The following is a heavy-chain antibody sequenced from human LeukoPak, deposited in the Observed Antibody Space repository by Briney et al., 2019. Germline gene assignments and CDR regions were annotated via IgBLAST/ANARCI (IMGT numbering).Heavy chain of an antibody. J-gene: IGHJ4*02. CDR3: ARGSIAVAADY. CDR2: INPSGGST. Sequence: ASVKVSCKASGYTFTGYYMHWVRQAPGQGLEWMGIINPSGGSTSYAQKFQGRVTMTRDMSTSTVYMELSSLRSEDTAVYYCARGSIAVAADYWGQGTLVTVSS. CDR1: GYTFTGYY. V-gene: IGHV1-46*01. D-gene: IGHD6-19*01.